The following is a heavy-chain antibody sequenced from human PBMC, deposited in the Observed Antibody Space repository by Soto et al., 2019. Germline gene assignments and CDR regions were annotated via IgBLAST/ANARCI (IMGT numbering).Heavy chain of an antibody. J-gene: IGHJ2*01. Sequence: QVQLVESGGGVVQPGRSLRLSCAASGFTFSSYGMHWVRQAPGKGLEWVAVIWYDGSNKYYADSVKGRLTISRDNSKNTLYLRTTSLRAEDTAVYYCARDRGDGDQDWYFELWGRGTLVTVSS. CDR2: IWYDGSNK. D-gene: IGHD3-10*01. CDR1: GFTFSSYG. V-gene: IGHV3-33*01. CDR3: ARDRGDGDQDWYFEL.